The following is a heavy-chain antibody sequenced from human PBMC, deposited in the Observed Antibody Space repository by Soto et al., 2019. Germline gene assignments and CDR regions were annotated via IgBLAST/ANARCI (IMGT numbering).Heavy chain of an antibody. D-gene: IGHD4-17*01. CDR2: ISYDGSNK. CDR1: GFTFSSYA. Sequence: QVQLVESGGGVVQPGRSLRLSCAASGFTFSSYAMHWVRQAPGKGLDWLAVISYDGSNKYYADSVKGRFTISVKGRFTISRDNSKNTLYLQMSSLRAEDPAVYYFSRAPSTVTTPYYFESWGQGTLVTVSS. J-gene: IGHJ4*02. V-gene: IGHV3-30-3*01. CDR3: SRAPSTVTTPYYFES.